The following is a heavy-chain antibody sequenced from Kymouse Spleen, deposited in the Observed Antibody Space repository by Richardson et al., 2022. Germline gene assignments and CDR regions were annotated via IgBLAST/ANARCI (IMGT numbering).Heavy chain of an antibody. V-gene: IGHV4-39*01. CDR2: IYYSGST. J-gene: IGHJ6*02. CDR3: ARRGTMVRGVYYYYGMDV. CDR1: GGSISSSSYY. Sequence: QLQLQESGPGLVKPSETLSLTCTVSGGSISSSSYYWGWIRQPPGKGLEWIGSIYYSGSTYYNPSLKSRVTISVDTSKNQFSLKLSSVTAADTAVYYCARRGTMVRGVYYYYGMDVWGQGTTVTVSS. D-gene: IGHD3-10*01.